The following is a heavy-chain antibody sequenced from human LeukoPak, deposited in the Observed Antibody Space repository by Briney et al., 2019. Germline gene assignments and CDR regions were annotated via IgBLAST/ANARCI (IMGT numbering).Heavy chain of an antibody. CDR1: GFSVSDYS. Sequence: GGSLRLSCAASGFSVSDYSISWIRQSPGKGPEWISYVMSGRGSTNYADSVKGRFTISRDNAKNSVALQLDGLRADDTAVYFCTRERRGSYYAFESWGQGTLVAVSS. CDR3: TRERRGSYYAFES. CDR2: VMSGRGST. V-gene: IGHV3-11*05. J-gene: IGHJ4*02. D-gene: IGHD3-16*01.